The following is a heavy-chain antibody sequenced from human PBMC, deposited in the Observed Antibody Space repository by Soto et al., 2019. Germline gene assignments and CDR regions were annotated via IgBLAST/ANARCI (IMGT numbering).Heavy chain of an antibody. J-gene: IGHJ4*02. D-gene: IGHD3-10*01. V-gene: IGHV1-69*10. CDR2: IIPILGIA. CDR3: ACPRGSGSYYNGYFDY. Sequence: ASVKVSCKASGGTFSSYAISWVRQAPGQGLEWMGGIIPILGIANYAQKFQGRVTITADKSTSTAYMELSSLRSEDTAVYYWACPRGSGSYYNGYFDYWGQGTLVTVSS. CDR1: GGTFSSYA.